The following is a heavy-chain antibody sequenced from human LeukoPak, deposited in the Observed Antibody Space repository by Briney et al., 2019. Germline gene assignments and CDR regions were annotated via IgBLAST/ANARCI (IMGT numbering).Heavy chain of an antibody. Sequence: GGSLRLSCAASGFAFSNYAMNWVRQAPGKGLEWVSSISSSSSYIYYAGSVKGRFTISRDNAKNSLYLQMNSLRAEDTAVYYCARQDSSGWAFGYWGQGTLVTVSS. CDR2: ISSSSSYI. CDR3: ARQDSSGWAFGY. D-gene: IGHD6-19*01. V-gene: IGHV3-21*01. J-gene: IGHJ4*02. CDR1: GFAFSNYA.